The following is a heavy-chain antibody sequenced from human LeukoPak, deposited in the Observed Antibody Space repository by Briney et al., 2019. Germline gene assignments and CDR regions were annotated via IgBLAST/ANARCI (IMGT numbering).Heavy chain of an antibody. CDR2: FDPEDGET. J-gene: IGHJ4*02. V-gene: IGHV1-24*01. D-gene: IGHD4-17*01. CDR3: ATIPYGDYGSYYFDY. Sequence: ASVKVSCKVSGYTLTELSMHWVRQAPGKGLEWMGGFDPEDGETIYAQKFQGRVTMTEDTSTATAYMELSSLRSEDTAVYYCATIPYGDYGSYYFDYWGQGTLVTVSS. CDR1: GYTLTELS.